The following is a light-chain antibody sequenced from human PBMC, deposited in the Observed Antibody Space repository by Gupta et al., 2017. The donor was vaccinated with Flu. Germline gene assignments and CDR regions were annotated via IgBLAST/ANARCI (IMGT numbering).Light chain of an antibody. V-gene: IGLV2-8*01. Sequence: QSALTQPPSASGSPGQSVTISCTGTSSDIGAYNFVSWHQQYTGQAPKRSREEATKRPSGVPDIVSRSKSGNTTSMTVSGRRGEDVAVYYRRSHKRNDNVGFRSGTGVTV. CDR2: EAT. CDR3: RSHKRNDNVG. J-gene: IGLJ1*01. CDR1: SSDIGAYNF.